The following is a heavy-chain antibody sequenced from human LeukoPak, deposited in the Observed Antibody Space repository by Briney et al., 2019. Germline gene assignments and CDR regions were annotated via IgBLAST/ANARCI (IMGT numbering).Heavy chain of an antibody. V-gene: IGHV1-2*02. CDR1: GYTLISYY. J-gene: IGHJ4*02. CDR2: LNPNSGDT. CDR3: ARVMNYYDSSGTYLYYFDY. Sequence: ASVKVSCQASGYTLISYYIHWVRQAPGQGLEWMGWLNPNSGDTNYAQKFQGRVTMTGDTSISTASMELSSLSSDDTAVYYCARVMNYYDSSGTYLYYFDYWGQGTLVTVSS. D-gene: IGHD3-22*01.